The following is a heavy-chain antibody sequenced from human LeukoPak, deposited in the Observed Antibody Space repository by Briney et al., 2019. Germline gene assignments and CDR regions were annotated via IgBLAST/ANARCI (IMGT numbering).Heavy chain of an antibody. Sequence: GGSLRLSCAASGFTFSSYAMSWVRQAPGKGLEWVSAISGSGGSTYYADSVKGRFTISRDNSKNTLYLQMNSLRAEDTAVYYCAKEVALDYGDSGGFDYWGQGALVTVSS. CDR2: ISGSGGST. V-gene: IGHV3-23*01. J-gene: IGHJ4*02. CDR3: AKEVALDYGDSGGFDY. CDR1: GFTFSSYA. D-gene: IGHD4-17*01.